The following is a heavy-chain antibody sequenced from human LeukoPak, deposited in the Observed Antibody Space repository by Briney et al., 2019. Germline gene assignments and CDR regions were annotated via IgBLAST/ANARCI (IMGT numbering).Heavy chain of an antibody. CDR3: ARARYCSSTSCYFWCDP. J-gene: IGHJ5*02. CDR1: GGSFSDYY. D-gene: IGHD2-2*01. V-gene: IGHV4-34*01. Sequence: PSETLSLTCAVYGGSFSDYYWSWIRQPPGKGLEWIGEINHSGSTNYNPSLKSRVTISVDTSKNQFSLKLSSVTAADTAVYYCARARYCSSTSCYFWCDPWGQGTLVTVSS. CDR2: INHSGST.